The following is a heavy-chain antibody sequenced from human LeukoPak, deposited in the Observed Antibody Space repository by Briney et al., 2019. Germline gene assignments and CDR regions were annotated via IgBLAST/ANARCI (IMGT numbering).Heavy chain of an antibody. Sequence: ASVKVSCKASGYTFTGYYMHWVRQAPGQGLEWMGWINPNSGGTNYAQKSQGRVTMTRDTSISTAYMEPSRLRSDDTAVYYCARAATIFGVVPLYFDYWGQGTLVTVSS. J-gene: IGHJ4*02. V-gene: IGHV1-2*02. CDR1: GYTFTGYY. D-gene: IGHD3-3*01. CDR3: ARAATIFGVVPLYFDY. CDR2: INPNSGGT.